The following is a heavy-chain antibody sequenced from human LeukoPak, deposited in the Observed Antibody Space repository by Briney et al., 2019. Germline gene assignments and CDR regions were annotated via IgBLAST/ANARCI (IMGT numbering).Heavy chain of an antibody. V-gene: IGHV1-2*02. CDR2: INPNSGAT. CDR1: GYTFTGYY. D-gene: IGHD4-17*01. Sequence: ASVKVSCKASGYTFTGYYMHWVRQAPGQRLEWMGWINPNSGATNYAQKFQGRVTMTRDASISTAYMELSRLRSDDTAVYYCARGYGDYGNYWGQGTLVTVSS. CDR3: ARGYGDYGNY. J-gene: IGHJ4*02.